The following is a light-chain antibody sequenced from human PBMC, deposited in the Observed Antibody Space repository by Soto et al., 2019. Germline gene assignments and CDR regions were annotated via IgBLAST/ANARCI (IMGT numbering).Light chain of an antibody. CDR2: TAS. V-gene: IGKV1-39*01. CDR3: QQSYSSPHP. J-gene: IGKJ2*01. CDR1: QNIGRH. Sequence: DIQMPQPPSSLSASVGDRVTITCRASQNIGRHLNWYQHKPGKAPTFLMYTASSLQTGVPSRFSGSGSGTDFTLSISSLQPEDFATYYCQQSYSSPHPFGQGTKLEIK.